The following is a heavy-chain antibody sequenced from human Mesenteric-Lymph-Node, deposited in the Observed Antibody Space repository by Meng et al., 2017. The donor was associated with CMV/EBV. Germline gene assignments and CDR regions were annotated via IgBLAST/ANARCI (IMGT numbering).Heavy chain of an antibody. CDR2: IYYSGST. CDR1: GGSISSYY. J-gene: IGHJ6*02. D-gene: IGHD2-2*02. Sequence: SETLSLTCTVSGGSISSYYWSWIRQPPGKGLEWIGYIYYSGSTNYNPSLKSRVTISVDTSKNQFSLKLSSVTAADTAVYYCARDLWDCSSTSCYTNYYYGMDVWGQGTTVTVSS. V-gene: IGHV4-59*01. CDR3: ARDLWDCSSTSCYTNYYYGMDV.